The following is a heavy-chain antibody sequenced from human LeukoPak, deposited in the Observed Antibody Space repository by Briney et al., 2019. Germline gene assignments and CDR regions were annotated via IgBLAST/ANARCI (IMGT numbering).Heavy chain of an antibody. V-gene: IGHV1-18*01. CDR1: GYTFTSYG. D-gene: IGHD3-22*01. CDR3: ARDLYYYDSSGPNDY. Sequence: ASVKVSCKTSGYTFTSYGISWVRQAPGQGLEWMGWINAYNGNTNYAQKLQGRVTMTTDTSTSTAYMALKSLRSDDTAVYYCARDLYYYDSSGPNDYWGQGTLVTVPS. CDR2: INAYNGNT. J-gene: IGHJ4*02.